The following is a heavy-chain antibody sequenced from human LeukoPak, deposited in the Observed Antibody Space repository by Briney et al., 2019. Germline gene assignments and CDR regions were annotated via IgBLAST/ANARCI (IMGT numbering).Heavy chain of an antibody. D-gene: IGHD6-13*01. CDR2: IYYSGST. J-gene: IGHJ6*02. CDR3: ARLYHASWYDGKYYYYGMDV. V-gene: IGHV4-59*08. CDR1: GGSISSYY. Sequence: PSETLSLTCTVSGGSISSYYWSWIRQPPGKGLEWIGYIYYSGSTNYNPSLKSRVTISVDTSKNQFSLKLSSVTAADTAVYYCARLYHASWYDGKYYYYGMDVWGQGTLVTVSS.